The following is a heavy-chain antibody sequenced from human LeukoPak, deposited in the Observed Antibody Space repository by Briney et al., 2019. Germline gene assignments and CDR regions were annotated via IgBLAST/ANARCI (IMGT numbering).Heavy chain of an antibody. Sequence: GASVKVSCKASGYTFTGYYMHWVRQAPGQGLEWMGWINPNSGGTNYAQKFQGRVTMTRDTSISTAYMELRSLRSDDTAVYYCARDLRTMIVVVRPYYFDYWGQGTLVTVSS. J-gene: IGHJ4*02. CDR2: INPNSGGT. CDR1: GYTFTGYY. V-gene: IGHV1-2*02. D-gene: IGHD3-22*01. CDR3: ARDLRTMIVVVRPYYFDY.